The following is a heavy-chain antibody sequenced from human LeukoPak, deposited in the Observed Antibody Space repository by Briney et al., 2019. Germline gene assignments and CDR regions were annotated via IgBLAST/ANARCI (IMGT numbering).Heavy chain of an antibody. Sequence: ASVKASCKASGYTFTGYYMHWVRQAPGQGLEWMGWINPDNGGTNYAQKFQGRVTMTRDMSISTAYMELSRLRSDDTAVYYCARDPSNSGYDYLYYFDYWGQGTLVTVSS. D-gene: IGHD5-12*01. CDR1: GYTFTGYY. V-gene: IGHV1-2*02. J-gene: IGHJ4*02. CDR3: ARDPSNSGYDYLYYFDY. CDR2: INPDNGGT.